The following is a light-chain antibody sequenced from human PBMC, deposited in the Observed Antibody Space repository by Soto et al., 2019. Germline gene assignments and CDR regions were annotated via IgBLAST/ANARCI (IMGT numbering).Light chain of an antibody. J-gene: IGKJ4*01. CDR3: QQYGGWPLT. Sequence: EIVLTQSPATLSVSPGERATLSCRASQSVGSNFAWYQKKPGQAPRLLLFASSTRATGVPARFSGSGSVTEFNITISSLQSEDSAVYYCQQYGGWPLTFGRGAKVEIE. V-gene: IGKV3-15*01. CDR2: ASS. CDR1: QSVGSN.